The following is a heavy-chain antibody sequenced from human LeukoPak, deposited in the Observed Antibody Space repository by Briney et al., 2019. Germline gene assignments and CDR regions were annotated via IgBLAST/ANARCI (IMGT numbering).Heavy chain of an antibody. V-gene: IGHV3-74*01. J-gene: IGHJ4*02. CDR1: GFTFSSYW. CDR2: IASDGSST. D-gene: IGHD4-23*01. Sequence: GGSLRLSCAASGFTFSSYWMNWVRQAPGKGLVWVSRIASDGSSTTYADSVKGRFSISRDNAKNTLYLQMNSLRVEDTAVYYCARGRPHGNDYWGQRTLVTVSS. CDR3: ARGRPHGNDY.